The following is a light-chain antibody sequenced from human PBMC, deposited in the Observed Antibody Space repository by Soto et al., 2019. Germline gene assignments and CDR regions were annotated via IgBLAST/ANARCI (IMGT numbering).Light chain of an antibody. V-gene: IGKV3-20*01. CDR1: QSVSNSF. CDR3: QQYGTSEII. Sequence: EIVLTQSTGTLSLSPGERATLSCRASQSVSNSFIDWYQQKPGQAPRLIIYDTSSRATGVPERDSARGAWTECTRTISRLEHEDVEVYFCQQYGTSEIIFGQGTRLEIK. J-gene: IGKJ5*01. CDR2: DTS.